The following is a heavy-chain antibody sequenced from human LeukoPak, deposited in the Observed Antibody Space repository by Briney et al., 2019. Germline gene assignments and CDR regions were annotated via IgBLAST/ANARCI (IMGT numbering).Heavy chain of an antibody. D-gene: IGHD4-17*01. CDR1: VYRFTSYY. J-gene: IGHJ5*02. CDR2: INPSGGTT. CDR3: ARAVTTYNWFDL. Sequence: GASVKVSCKASVYRFTSYYMNWVRQAPRQGLEWMGIINPSGGTTTYAQKLQGRVTMTRDTSTSTVYMELSSLRFEDTAVYYCARAVTTYNWFDLWGQGTLVTVSS. V-gene: IGHV1-46*04.